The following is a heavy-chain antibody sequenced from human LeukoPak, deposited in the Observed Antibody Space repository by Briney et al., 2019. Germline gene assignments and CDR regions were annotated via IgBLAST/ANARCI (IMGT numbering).Heavy chain of an antibody. Sequence: PGGSLRLSCAASGFTFDDYAMHWVRQAPGKGLEWVSLISWDGGSTYYADSVKGRFTISRDNSKNSLYLQMNSLRAEDTAVYYCAKLLWFGELQDAGFDYWGQGTMVTVSS. CDR3: AKLLWFGELQDAGFDY. CDR2: ISWDGGST. D-gene: IGHD3-10*01. CDR1: GFTFDDYA. V-gene: IGHV3-43D*03. J-gene: IGHJ3*01.